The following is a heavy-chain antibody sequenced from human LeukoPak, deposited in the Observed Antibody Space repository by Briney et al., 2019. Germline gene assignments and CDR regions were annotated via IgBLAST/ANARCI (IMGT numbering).Heavy chain of an antibody. CDR3: ARAEYCSSTSCSLDWFDP. J-gene: IGHJ5*02. V-gene: IGHV4-34*01. CDR2: INHSGST. Sequence: PSETLSLTCAVYGGSFSGYYWSWIRQPPGKGLEWIGEINHSGSTNYNPSLKSRVTISVDTSKNQFSLKLSSVTAADTAVYYCARAEYCSSTSCSLDWFDPWGQGTLVTVSS. D-gene: IGHD2-2*01. CDR1: GGSFSGYY.